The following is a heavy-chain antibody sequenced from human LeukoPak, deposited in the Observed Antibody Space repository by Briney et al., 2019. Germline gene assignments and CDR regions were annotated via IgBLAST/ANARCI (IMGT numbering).Heavy chain of an antibody. CDR2: INYSGTI. J-gene: IGHJ4*02. CDR3: ARGPTADWYYFDY. Sequence: MSSETLSLTCSVSGGSISSSPYYWGWIRQPPGKGLEWIASINYSGTIYYNSSLRSRVTISVDTSKDQFSLQLSSVTAADTAVYYCARGPTADWYYFDYWGQGTLVTVSS. CDR1: GGSISSSPYY. D-gene: IGHD3-9*01. V-gene: IGHV4-39*07.